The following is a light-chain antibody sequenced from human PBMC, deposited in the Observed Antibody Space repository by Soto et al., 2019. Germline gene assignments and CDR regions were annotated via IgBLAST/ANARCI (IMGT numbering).Light chain of an antibody. CDR2: GAS. V-gene: IGKV3D-20*02. CDR1: QSVSNNY. J-gene: IGKJ1*01. CDR3: QQRSNWPPT. Sequence: EIVLTQSPGTLSLSPGERATLSCRASQSVSNNYLAWYQQKPGQAPRLIIYGASNRATGIPDRFSGSWSGTDFTLTISSLEPEDVAVYYCQQRSNWPPTFGQGTKVDIK.